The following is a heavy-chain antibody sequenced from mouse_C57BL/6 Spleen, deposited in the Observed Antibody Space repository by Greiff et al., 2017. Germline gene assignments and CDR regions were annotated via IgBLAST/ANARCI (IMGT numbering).Heavy chain of an antibody. Sequence: QVQLKESGPGLVAPSQSLSISCTASGFSLTSYSISWVRQPPGKGLEWLGVIWTGGGTNYNSALKSRVSISKDKSKSQVIIKMNSLQADDTARYYCARKSGGFDYWGQGTTLTVSA. D-gene: IGHD1-3*01. CDR2: IWTGGGT. CDR3: ARKSGGFDY. V-gene: IGHV2-9-1*01. CDR1: GFSLTSYS. J-gene: IGHJ2*01.